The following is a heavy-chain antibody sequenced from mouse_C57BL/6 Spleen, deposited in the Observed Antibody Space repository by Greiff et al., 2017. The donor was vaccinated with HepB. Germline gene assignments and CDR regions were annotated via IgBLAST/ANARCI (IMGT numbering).Heavy chain of an antibody. Sequence: EVKLQESGGGLVQPGGSLKLSCAASGFTFSDYYMYWVRQTPEKRLEWVAYISNGGGSTYYPDTVKGRFTISRDNAKNTLYLQMSRLKSEDTAMYYCARDYSNYVGDYYAMDYWGQGTSVTVSS. CDR3: ARDYSNYVGDYYAMDY. J-gene: IGHJ4*01. V-gene: IGHV5-12*01. D-gene: IGHD2-5*01. CDR2: ISNGGGST. CDR1: GFTFSDYY.